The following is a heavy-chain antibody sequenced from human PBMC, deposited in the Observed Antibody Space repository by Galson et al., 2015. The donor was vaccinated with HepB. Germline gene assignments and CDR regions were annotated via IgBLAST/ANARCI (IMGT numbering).Heavy chain of an antibody. D-gene: IGHD3-22*01. J-gene: IGHJ4*02. CDR1: GFNFGDYY. CDR3: ARLKISYFENNGYHFDY. Sequence: SLRLSCAASGFNFGDYYMSWIRQAPGKGPEWVSYISSSGKTSYYADSVKGRFTISRDNTKNSLYVQMGSLRAEDTAVYFCARLKISYFENNGYHFDYWGQGALVTVSS. CDR2: ISSSGKTS. V-gene: IGHV3-11*01.